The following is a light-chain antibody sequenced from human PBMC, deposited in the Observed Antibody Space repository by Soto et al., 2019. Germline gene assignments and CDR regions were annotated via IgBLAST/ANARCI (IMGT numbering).Light chain of an antibody. CDR2: GAS. J-gene: IGKJ4*01. CDR1: QSVSSN. V-gene: IGKV3-15*01. CDR3: QQYGTSPLT. Sequence: EIVMTQSPATLSVSPGERATLSCRASQSVSSNLAWYQQKPGQAPRLLIYGASTRATDIPARFGGSGSGREFTLTISSLEPEDFAIYYCQQYGTSPLTFGGGTKVDIK.